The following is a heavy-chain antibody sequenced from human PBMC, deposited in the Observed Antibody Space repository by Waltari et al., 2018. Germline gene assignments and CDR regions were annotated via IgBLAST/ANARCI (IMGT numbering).Heavy chain of an antibody. CDR2: IYTGGGT. CDR3: ATSNFYPPFDF. D-gene: IGHD3-3*01. Sequence: VQLQESGPGLVKPSQTLSLTCSVSGGSITSSNYYWNWIRQSAEKGLQWIGRIYTGGGTRYNPSLDSRITISMDTSQNQFSLTLKSVTAADSAVYYCATSNFYPPFDFWGQGALVTVSS. CDR1: GGSITSSNYY. V-gene: IGHV4-61*02. J-gene: IGHJ4*02.